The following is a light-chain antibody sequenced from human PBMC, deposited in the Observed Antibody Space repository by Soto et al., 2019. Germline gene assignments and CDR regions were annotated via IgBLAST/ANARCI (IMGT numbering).Light chain of an antibody. J-gene: IGLJ1*01. V-gene: IGLV2-8*01. CDR1: STDVGGYNY. CDR2: EVS. CDR3: NSYTSRYTFV. Sequence: QSALTQPPSASGSPGQSVTISCTGTSTDVGGYNYVSWYQQYPGKAPKLMIYEVSKRPSGVPDRFSGSKSGNTASLTVSGLQAEDEADYYCNSYTSRYTFVLGTGTKLTVL.